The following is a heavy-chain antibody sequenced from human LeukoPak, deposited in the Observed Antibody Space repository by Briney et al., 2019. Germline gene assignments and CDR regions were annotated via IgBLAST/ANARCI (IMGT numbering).Heavy chain of an antibody. D-gene: IGHD3-22*01. CDR1: GGSFSGYY. V-gene: IGHV4-34*01. CDR2: INHSGST. J-gene: IGHJ4*02. CDR3: ASPHIGGYYYGGGGY. Sequence: SETLSLTCAVYGGSFSGYYWSWIRQPPGKGLEWIGEINHSGSTYYNPSLKSRVTISVDTSKNQFSLKLSSVTAADTAVYYCASPHIGGYYYGGGGYWGQGTLVTVSS.